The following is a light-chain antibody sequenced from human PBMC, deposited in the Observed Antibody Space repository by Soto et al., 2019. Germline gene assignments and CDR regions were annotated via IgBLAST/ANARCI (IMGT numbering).Light chain of an antibody. J-gene: IGKJ3*01. Sequence: EIVLTQSPGTLSLSPGERATLSCRASQSVSRSYLAWYQQKPGQAPRLLIYSASSRATGIPDRFSGSGSGTDFTLTISRLEPEDCAVYYCQQYGSSPRAFGPGTKVDIK. CDR1: QSVSRSY. V-gene: IGKV3-20*01. CDR2: SAS. CDR3: QQYGSSPRA.